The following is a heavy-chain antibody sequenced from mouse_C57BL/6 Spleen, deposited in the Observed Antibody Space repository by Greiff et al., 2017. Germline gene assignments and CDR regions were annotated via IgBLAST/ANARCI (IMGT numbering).Heavy chain of an antibody. CDR1: GYTFTSYW. Sequence: QVQLQQPGAELVMPGASVKLSCKASGYTFTSYWMHWVKQRPGQGLEWIGEIDPSDSYTNYNQKFKGKSTLTVAKSSSTAYMPHSSLTSEDATVYGCAIVWLRPYAMDYWGQGTSVTVSS. V-gene: IGHV1-69*01. D-gene: IGHD2-2*01. CDR3: AIVWLRPYAMDY. J-gene: IGHJ4*01. CDR2: IDPSDSYT.